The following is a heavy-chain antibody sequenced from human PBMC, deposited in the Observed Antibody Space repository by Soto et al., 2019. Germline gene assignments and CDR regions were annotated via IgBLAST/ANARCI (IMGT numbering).Heavy chain of an antibody. V-gene: IGHV1-69*13. CDR2: IIPIFGTA. J-gene: IGHJ4*02. CDR1: GGTFSSYA. Sequence: ASVKVSCKASGGTFSSYAISWVRQAPGQGLEWMGGIIPIFGTANYAQKFQGRVTITADESTSTAYMELSSLRSEDTAVYYCARDHADWSGGSCYFCYWGPGNLVTVLS. D-gene: IGHD2-15*01. CDR3: ARDHADWSGGSCYFCY.